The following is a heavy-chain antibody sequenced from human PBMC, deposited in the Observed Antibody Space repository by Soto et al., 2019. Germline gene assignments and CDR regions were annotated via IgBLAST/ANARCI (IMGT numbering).Heavy chain of an antibody. CDR2: VSTSGRST. Sequence: GGSLRLSCSASGFIFSESTIYWVRQVPGKGLEAISAVSTSGRSTYYADSVKDRFTISRDNSKNTLFLQMGSLRPEDTAIYYRVKKAHGLDGVAFDYWGQGTQVTVSS. CDR1: GFIFSEST. J-gene: IGHJ4*02. V-gene: IGHV3-64D*06. CDR3: VKKAHGLDGVAFDY. D-gene: IGHD2-15*01.